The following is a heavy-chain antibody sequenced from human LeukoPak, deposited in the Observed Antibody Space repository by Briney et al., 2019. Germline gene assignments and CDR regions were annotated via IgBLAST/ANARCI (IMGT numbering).Heavy chain of an antibody. Sequence: GGSLRLSCKVSGLIFRDAWVGWVRQAPGKGLEWVGRIKSQGSGGTIDHAAPVKGRFSISRDDSRNTIYLQMNSLKTEDTGIYYCTHISSVPDRFNSWGQGTLVTVSS. V-gene: IGHV3-15*01. CDR1: GLIFRDAW. J-gene: IGHJ4*02. CDR3: THISSVPDRFNS. CDR2: IKSQGSGGTI. D-gene: IGHD2-21*01.